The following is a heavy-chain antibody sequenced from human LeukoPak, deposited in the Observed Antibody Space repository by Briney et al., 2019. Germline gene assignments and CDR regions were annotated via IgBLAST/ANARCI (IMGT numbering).Heavy chain of an antibody. CDR1: GFTFSSYA. V-gene: IGHV3-48*03. Sequence: GGSLRLSCAASGFTFSSYAMHWVRQAPGKGLEWVSYISSSGSTINYADSLKGRFTISRDNAKNSLYLQMNSLRAEDTALYYCATSRWSGGGYDAFAMWGQGTVVTVSS. CDR3: ATSRWSGGGYDAFAM. CDR2: ISSSGSTI. J-gene: IGHJ3*02. D-gene: IGHD6-13*01.